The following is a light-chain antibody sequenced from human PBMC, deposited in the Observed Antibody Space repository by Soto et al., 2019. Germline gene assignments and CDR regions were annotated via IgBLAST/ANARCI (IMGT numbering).Light chain of an antibody. CDR1: QDISNY. Sequence: DIQMTQSPSSLSASVGDRVTITCQASQDISNYLNWYQQKPGKAPKLLIDDASNLETGVPSRFSGSGSGTDFTFTISSLQPEDIATYYCPQYDNLPLTFGGGTKVEIK. CDR2: DAS. J-gene: IGKJ4*01. V-gene: IGKV1-33*01. CDR3: PQYDNLPLT.